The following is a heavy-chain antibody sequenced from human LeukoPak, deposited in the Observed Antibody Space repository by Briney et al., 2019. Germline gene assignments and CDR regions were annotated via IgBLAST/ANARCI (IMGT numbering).Heavy chain of an antibody. Sequence: GGSLRLSCAASGFTFSSYAMSWVRQAPGKGLEWVSAISGSGGSTYYADSVKGRFTISRDNSKNTLYLQMNSLRAEDTAVYYCAKDHPYYYDSSGYYRPPYFDYWGQGTLVTVSS. CDR2: ISGSGGST. D-gene: IGHD3-22*01. V-gene: IGHV3-23*01. J-gene: IGHJ4*02. CDR3: AKDHPYYYDSSGYYRPPYFDY. CDR1: GFTFSSYA.